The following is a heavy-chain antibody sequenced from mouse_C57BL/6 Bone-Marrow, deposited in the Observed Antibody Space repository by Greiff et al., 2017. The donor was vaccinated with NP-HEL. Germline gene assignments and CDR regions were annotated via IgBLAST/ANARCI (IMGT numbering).Heavy chain of an antibody. CDR3: ARIPYYYGSSPYYFDY. J-gene: IGHJ2*01. CDR2: IYPGSGNT. CDR1: GYTFTDYY. V-gene: IGHV1-76*01. Sequence: QVQLKQSGAELVRPGASVKLSCKASGYTFTDYYINWVKQRPGQGLEWIARIYPGSGNTYYNEKFKGKATLTAEKSSSTAYMQLSSLTSEDSAVYFCARIPYYYGSSPYYFDYWGQGTTLTVSS. D-gene: IGHD1-1*01.